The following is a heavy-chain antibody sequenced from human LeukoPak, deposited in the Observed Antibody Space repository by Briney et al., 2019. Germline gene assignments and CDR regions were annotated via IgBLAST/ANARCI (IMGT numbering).Heavy chain of an antibody. Sequence: ASVKVSCKASGGTFSSYAISWVRQAPGQGLEWMGRIIPIFGTANYAQKFQGRVTITTDESTSTAYMELRSLRSDDTAVYYCARVDFWSGYHASWGQGTMVTVSS. CDR3: ARVDFWSGYHAS. V-gene: IGHV1-69*05. D-gene: IGHD3-3*01. CDR1: GGTFSSYA. CDR2: IIPIFGTA. J-gene: IGHJ3*01.